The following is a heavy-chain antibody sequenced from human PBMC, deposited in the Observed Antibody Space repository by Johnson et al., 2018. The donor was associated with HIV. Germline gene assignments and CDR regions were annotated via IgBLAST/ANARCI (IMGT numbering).Heavy chain of an antibody. J-gene: IGHJ3*01. CDR3: AKVYCGGDTCAGYDPFDL. D-gene: IGHD2-21*01. CDR2: ISWNSGSI. CDR1: GFTFDDYG. V-gene: IGHV3-20*04. Sequence: VQLVESGGRVVRPGGSLRLSCAASGFTFDDYGMSWVRQAPGKGLEWVSGISWNSGSIGYADSVKGRFTISRDNAKNSLYMQMKRLRVEDTAVYYCAKVYCGGDTCAGYDPFDLWGQGTMVTVSS.